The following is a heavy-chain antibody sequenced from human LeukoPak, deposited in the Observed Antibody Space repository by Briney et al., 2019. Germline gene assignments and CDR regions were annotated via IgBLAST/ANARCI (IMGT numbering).Heavy chain of an antibody. V-gene: IGHV3-74*01. CDR2: INSDGRMT. Sequence: SGGSLRVSCAASGFSFSSYWMDWVRQAPGEGLVWVSGINSDGRMTRYAESVKGRFTISRDNAKNTLYLRMNTLRAEDTAVYYCARVGSTDSPHAFDIWGQGTTVTVSS. CDR3: ARVGSTDSPHAFDI. CDR1: GFSFSSYW. D-gene: IGHD3-22*01. J-gene: IGHJ3*02.